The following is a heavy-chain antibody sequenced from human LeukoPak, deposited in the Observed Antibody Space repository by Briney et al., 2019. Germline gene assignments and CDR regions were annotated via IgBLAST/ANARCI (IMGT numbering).Heavy chain of an antibody. J-gene: IGHJ4*02. CDR3: ARGGDGDILTGLVFDY. Sequence: SVKVSCKASAGTFSSYAISWVRQAPGQGLEWMGGIIPIFGTANYAQKFQGRVTITADESTSTAYMELSSLRSDDTAVYYCARGGDGDILTGLVFDYWGQGTLVTVSS. D-gene: IGHD3-9*01. CDR1: AGTFSSYA. V-gene: IGHV1-69*13. CDR2: IIPIFGTA.